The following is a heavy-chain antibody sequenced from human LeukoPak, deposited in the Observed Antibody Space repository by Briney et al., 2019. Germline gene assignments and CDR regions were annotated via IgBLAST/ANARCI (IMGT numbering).Heavy chain of an antibody. J-gene: IGHJ4*02. CDR1: GFTFSDYY. Sequence: GGSLRLSCAASGFTFSDYYMSWIRQAPGKGLEWVSYISSSGSTIYYADSVKGRFTISRDNAKNSLYLQMNSLRAEDTAVYYCARAYSSSWYRGGMGDYWGQGTLVTVPS. CDR2: ISSSGSTI. CDR3: ARAYSSSWYRGGMGDY. D-gene: IGHD6-13*01. V-gene: IGHV3-11*01.